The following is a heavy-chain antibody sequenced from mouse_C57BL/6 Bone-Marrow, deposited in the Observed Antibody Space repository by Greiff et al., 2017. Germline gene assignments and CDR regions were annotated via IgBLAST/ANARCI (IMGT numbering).Heavy chain of an antibody. J-gene: IGHJ3*01. CDR2: IDPSDSYT. CDR3: ARDGYYGAWFAY. V-gene: IGHV1-69*01. CDR1: GYTFTSYW. Sequence: VQLQQPGAELVMPGASVKLSCKASGYTFTSYWMHWVKPRPGQGLEWIGEIDPSDSYTNYNQKFKGKSKLTVDKSSSTAYMQRSSLTSEDSAVYYGARDGYYGAWFAYWGQGTLVTVSA. D-gene: IGHD1-1*01.